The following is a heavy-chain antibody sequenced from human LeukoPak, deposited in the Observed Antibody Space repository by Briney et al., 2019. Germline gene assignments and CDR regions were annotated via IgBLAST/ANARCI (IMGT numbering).Heavy chain of an antibody. CDR1: GFTFSSYG. CDR3: AKDITLGEWGYYGMDV. V-gene: IGHV3-33*03. J-gene: IGHJ6*02. D-gene: IGHD3-16*01. Sequence: PGGSLRLSCAASGFTFSSYGMHWVRQAPGKGLEWVAVIWYDGSNKYYADSVKGRFTISRDNAKNSLYLQMNSLRAEDTALYYCAKDITLGEWGYYGMDVWGQGTTVTVSS. CDR2: IWYDGSNK.